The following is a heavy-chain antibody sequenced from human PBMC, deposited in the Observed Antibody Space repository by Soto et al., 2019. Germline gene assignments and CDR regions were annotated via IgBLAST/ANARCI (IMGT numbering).Heavy chain of an antibody. CDR3: AKWPREHNAFDP. CDR2: ISYDGTKK. CDR1: GFTFSKSG. Sequence: QVQLVESGGGVVQPGTSLRLSCATSGFTFSKSGIHWVRQAPGKGLEWVAVISYDGTKKYYADSVKGRFTIYRDNSKNTLYLEMSSLRGGDTAVYYCAKWPREHNAFDPWGQGTLVIVSS. V-gene: IGHV3-30*18. D-gene: IGHD1-26*01. J-gene: IGHJ5*02.